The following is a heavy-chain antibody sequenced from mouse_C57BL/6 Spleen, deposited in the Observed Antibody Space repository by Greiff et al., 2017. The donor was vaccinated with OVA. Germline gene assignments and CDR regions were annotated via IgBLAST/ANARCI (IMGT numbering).Heavy chain of an antibody. J-gene: IGHJ4*01. V-gene: IGHV1-26*01. CDR2: INPNNGGT. CDR1: GYTFTDYY. D-gene: IGHD4-1*01. Sequence: DVKLQQSGPELVKPGASVKLSCKASGYTFTDYYMNWVKQSHGKSLEWIGDINPNNGGTSYNQKFKGKATLTVDKSSSTAYMELRSLTSEDSAVYYCARSNWDLDYWGQGTSVTVSS. CDR3: ARSNWDLDY.